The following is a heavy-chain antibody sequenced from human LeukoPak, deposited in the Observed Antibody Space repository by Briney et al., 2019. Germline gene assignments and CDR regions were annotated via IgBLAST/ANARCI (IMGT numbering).Heavy chain of an antibody. CDR3: AGVLRYCSGGNCYSGGLGYMDV. CDR2: ISSSSTI. J-gene: IGHJ6*03. V-gene: IGHV3-48*01. CDR1: GFTFSSYS. Sequence: GGSLRLSCAASGFTFSSYSMNWVRQAPGKGLEWVSYISSSSTIYYADSVKGRFTISRDNAKNSLYLQMNSLRAEDTAVYYCAGVLRYCSGGNCYSGGLGYMDVWGKGTTVTISS. D-gene: IGHD2-15*01.